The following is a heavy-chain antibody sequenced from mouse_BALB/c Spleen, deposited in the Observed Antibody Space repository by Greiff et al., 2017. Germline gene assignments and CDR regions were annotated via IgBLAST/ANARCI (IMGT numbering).Heavy chain of an antibody. CDR2: ISYSGST. D-gene: IGHD1-1*01. Sequence: EVKLQESGPGLVKPSQSLSLTCTVTGYSITSDYAWNWIRQFPGNKLEWMGYISYSGSTSYNPSLKSRISITRDTSKNQFFLQLNSVTTEDTATYYCARGTTVVARYAMDYWGQGTSVTVSS. V-gene: IGHV3-2*02. CDR1: GYSITSDYA. J-gene: IGHJ4*01. CDR3: ARGTTVVARYAMDY.